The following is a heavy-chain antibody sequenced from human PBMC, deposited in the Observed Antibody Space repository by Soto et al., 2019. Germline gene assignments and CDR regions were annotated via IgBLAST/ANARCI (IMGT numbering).Heavy chain of an antibody. J-gene: IGHJ4*02. V-gene: IGHV3-23*01. CDR3: TKDRYCSSTSCYAGYY. CDR2: ISGSGGST. Sequence: GGSLRLSCAASGFPFSSYAMSWVRQAPGKGLEWVSGISGSGGSTSVADSVKGRFTISRDNSKNTLYLQMNSLRAEDTALYYCTKDRYCSSTSCYAGYYWGQGTLVTVSS. D-gene: IGHD2-2*01. CDR1: GFPFSSYA.